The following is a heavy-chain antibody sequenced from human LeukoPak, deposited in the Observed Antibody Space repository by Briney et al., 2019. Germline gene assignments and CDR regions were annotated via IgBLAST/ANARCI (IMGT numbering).Heavy chain of an antibody. D-gene: IGHD3-10*01. CDR3: AREAQEFNWYYGL. CDR2: LSPSAGST. Sequence: GASVKVPCKASGYIFAMHWVQQAPGQGLEWMGMLSPSAGSTTYSQKFQGRVSMTRDTSTNTVYMELSSLRSEDTAMYYCAREAQEFNWYYGLWGQGTMVTVSS. J-gene: IGHJ3*01. V-gene: IGHV1-46*01. CDR1: GYIFA.